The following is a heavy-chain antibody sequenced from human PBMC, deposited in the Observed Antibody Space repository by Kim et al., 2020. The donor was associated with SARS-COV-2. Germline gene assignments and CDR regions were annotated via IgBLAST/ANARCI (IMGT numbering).Heavy chain of an antibody. CDR1: GYSFTIYW. CDR3: VRHGARAPMIVVVRNYYYGMDV. D-gene: IGHD3-22*01. V-gene: IGHV5-10-1*01. Sequence: GESLKISCKGSGYSFTIYWISWVRQMPGKGLEWMGKIDPSDSYTNYSPSFQGHVTISADKSISTAYLQWSSLKASDTAMYYCVRHGARAPMIVVVRNYYYGMDVWGQGTAVTVS. CDR2: IDPSDSYT. J-gene: IGHJ6*02.